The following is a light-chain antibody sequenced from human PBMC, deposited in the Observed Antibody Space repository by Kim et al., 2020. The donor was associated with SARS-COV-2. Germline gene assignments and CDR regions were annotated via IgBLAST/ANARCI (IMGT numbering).Light chain of an antibody. J-gene: IGLJ2*01. CDR2: RNN. V-gene: IGLV10-54*01. CDR3: SAWDSSLNAVV. Sequence: RQTATLTCPGNSNNVGNQGAAWLQQHQGHPPKLLFYRNNNRPSGISERLSASRSGNTASLTITGLQPEDEADYYCSAWDSSLNAVVFGGGTQLTVL. CDR1: SNNVGNQG.